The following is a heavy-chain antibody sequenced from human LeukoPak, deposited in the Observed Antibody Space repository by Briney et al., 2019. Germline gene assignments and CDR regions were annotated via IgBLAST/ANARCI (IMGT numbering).Heavy chain of an antibody. CDR1: GFTFSSYS. CDR2: ISSSSSYI. CDR3: ARESWEPPFIRLFDY. Sequence: PGGSLRLSCAASGFTFSSYSMNWVRQAPGKGLEWVSSISSSSSYIYYADSVKGRFTISRDNAKNSLYLQMNSLRAEDTAVYYCARESWEPPFIRLFDYWGQGTLVTVSS. V-gene: IGHV3-21*01. D-gene: IGHD1-26*01. J-gene: IGHJ4*02.